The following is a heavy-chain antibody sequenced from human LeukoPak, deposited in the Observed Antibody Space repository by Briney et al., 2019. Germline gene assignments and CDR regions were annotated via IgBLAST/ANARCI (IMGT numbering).Heavy chain of an antibody. CDR3: ARGVGSGSGSIFDY. D-gene: IGHD3-22*01. CDR1: GYSISSGYY. J-gene: IGHJ4*02. V-gene: IGHV4-38-2*02. CDR2: IYHSGST. Sequence: PSETLSLTCTVSGYSISSGYYWGWIRQPPGKGLEWIGSIYHSGSTYYNPSLKSRVTISVDTSKNQFSLKLSSVTAADTAVYYCARGVGSGSGSIFDYWGQGTLVAVSS.